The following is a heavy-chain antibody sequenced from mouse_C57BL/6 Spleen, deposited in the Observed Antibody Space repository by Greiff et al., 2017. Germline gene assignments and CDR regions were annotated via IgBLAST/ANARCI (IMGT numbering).Heavy chain of an antibody. D-gene: IGHD1-1*01. CDR3: ARNPSPDGSSYDWYFDV. V-gene: IGHV2-2*01. CDR1: GFSLTSYG. J-gene: IGHJ1*03. CDR2: IWSGGST. Sequence: QVQLQQSGPGLVQPSQSLSITCTVSGFSLTSYGVHWVRQSPGKGLEWLGVIWSGGSTDDNAAFISRLSISKDNSKSQVFFKMNSLQADDTAIYYCARNPSPDGSSYDWYFDVWGTGTTVTVSS.